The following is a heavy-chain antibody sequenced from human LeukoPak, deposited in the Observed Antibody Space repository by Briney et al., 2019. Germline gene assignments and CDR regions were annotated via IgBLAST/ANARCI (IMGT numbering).Heavy chain of an antibody. CDR3: ARTAYYYDSSGYDDAFDI. J-gene: IGHJ3*02. Sequence: PGGPLRLSCAASGFTFSSYSMNWVRQAPGKGLEWVSYISSSSSTIYYADSVKGRFTISRDNAKNSLYLQMNSLRAEDTAVYYCARTAYYYDSSGYDDAFDIWGQGTMVTVSS. CDR2: ISSSSSTI. CDR1: GFTFSSYS. D-gene: IGHD3-22*01. V-gene: IGHV3-48*01.